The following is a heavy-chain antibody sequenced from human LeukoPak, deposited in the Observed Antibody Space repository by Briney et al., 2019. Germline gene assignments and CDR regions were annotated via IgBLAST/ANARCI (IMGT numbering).Heavy chain of an antibody. J-gene: IGHJ4*02. Sequence: GGSLRLSCAASGFTFSSYGMHWVRQAPGKGLEWVAVIWYDGGNKYYAESVKGRFTIPGDNSKNTVYLQMNSLRAEDTAVDYCAKEERPVLWFGELLKKPYFDYWGRGPLVPVSS. CDR3: AKEERPVLWFGELLKKPYFDY. CDR1: GFTFSSYG. CDR2: IWYDGGNK. D-gene: IGHD3-10*01. V-gene: IGHV3-33*06.